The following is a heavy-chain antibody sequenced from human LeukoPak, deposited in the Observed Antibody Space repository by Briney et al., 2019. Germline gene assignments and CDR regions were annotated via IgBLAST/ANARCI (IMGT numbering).Heavy chain of an antibody. D-gene: IGHD3-22*01. J-gene: IGHJ4*02. CDR3: ARAPSFYDSSGYSFDY. CDR2: IYHSGST. CDR1: NGSISGNNW. V-gene: IGHV4-4*02. Sequence: PSGTLSLTCAVSNGSISGNNWWSWVRQPPRKGLEWIGEIYHSGSTNYNPSLKSRVTISIDKSKNQFSLRLSSVTAADTAVYYCARAPSFYDSSGYSFDYWGQGTRVAVSS.